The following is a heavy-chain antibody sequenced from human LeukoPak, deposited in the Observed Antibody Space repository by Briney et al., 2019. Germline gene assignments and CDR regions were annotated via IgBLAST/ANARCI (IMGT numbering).Heavy chain of an antibody. D-gene: IGHD2-2*01. J-gene: IGHJ6*03. CDR3: AKLGISSTIYYMDV. Sequence: PGGSLRLSCAASGFTFSSYAMSWVRQAPGKGLDWVSAISGSGGSTYYADSVKGRFTISRDNSKNTLYLQMNSLRAEDTAVYYCAKLGISSTIYYMDVWGKGTTVTVSS. CDR1: GFTFSSYA. CDR2: ISGSGGST. V-gene: IGHV3-23*01.